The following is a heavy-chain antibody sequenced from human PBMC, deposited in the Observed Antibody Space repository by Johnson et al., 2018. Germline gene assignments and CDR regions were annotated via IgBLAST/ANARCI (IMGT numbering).Heavy chain of an antibody. CDR3: AKDRWYYYDTRQGAFDI. D-gene: IGHD3-22*01. CDR1: GFTFDDYA. V-gene: IGHV3-9*01. CDR2: ISWNSGSI. J-gene: IGHJ3*02. Sequence: EVQLLESGGGLVQPGRSLRLSCAASGFTFDDYAMHLVRQAPGKGLEWVSGISWNSGSIGYADSVKGRFTIPRDNTKSSLYLQMNSLRPEDTALYYCAKDRWYYYDTRQGAFDIWGQGTMVTVSP.